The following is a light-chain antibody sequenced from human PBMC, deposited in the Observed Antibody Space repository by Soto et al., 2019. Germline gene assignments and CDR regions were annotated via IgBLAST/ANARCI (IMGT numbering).Light chain of an antibody. CDR2: SND. J-gene: IGLJ2*01. V-gene: IGLV1-44*01. CDR3: ATWDDSLNGVV. Sequence: QSVLTQPPSASGTPGQRVSISCSGGSSNIGTNTVNWYQHLPGTAPKLLIFSNDERPSGVPDRFSGSKSGTSASLAISGLQSDHEADYYCATWDDSLNGVVFGGGTQLTVL. CDR1: SSNIGTNT.